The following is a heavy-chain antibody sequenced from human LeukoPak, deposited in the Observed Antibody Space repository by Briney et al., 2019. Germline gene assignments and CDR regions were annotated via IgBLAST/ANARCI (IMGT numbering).Heavy chain of an antibody. D-gene: IGHD3-9*01. Sequence: GGSLRLSCAASGFPFRNYAMNWVRQAPGRGLEWVSAISGSGESTYYADSVKGRFTVSRDNAKKTLYLQMNSLRAEDTTVYYCARSIGLTGGGVDVWGQGTTVTVSS. J-gene: IGHJ6*02. V-gene: IGHV3-23*01. CDR1: GFPFRNYA. CDR3: ARSIGLTGGGVDV. CDR2: ISGSGEST.